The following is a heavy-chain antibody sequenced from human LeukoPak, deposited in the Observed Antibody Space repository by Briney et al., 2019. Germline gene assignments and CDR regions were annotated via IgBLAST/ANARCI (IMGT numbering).Heavy chain of an antibody. Sequence: PSETLSLTCTVSGGSISHYYWSLIRQPPGKGLEWIGYIYYSGSTNYNPSLNSRVTISVDTSKNQFSLRLSSVTAADTAIYYCARAVSGRFDYWGQGTLVTVSS. V-gene: IGHV4-59*08. D-gene: IGHD6-19*01. J-gene: IGHJ4*02. CDR1: GGSISHYY. CDR3: ARAVSGRFDY. CDR2: IYYSGST.